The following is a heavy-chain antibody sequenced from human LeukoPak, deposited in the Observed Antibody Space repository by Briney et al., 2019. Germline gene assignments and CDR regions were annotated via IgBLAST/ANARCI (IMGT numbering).Heavy chain of an antibody. CDR3: ARVHEYYYGSGPFDY. V-gene: IGHV3-48*03. J-gene: IGHJ4*02. D-gene: IGHD3-10*01. CDR1: GFTSSSYE. Sequence: GGSLRLSCAASGFTSSSYEMNWVRQAPGKGLEWVSYISSSGSTIYYADSVKGRFTISRDNAKNSLYLQMNSLRAEDTAVYYCARVHEYYYGSGPFDYWGQGTLVTVSS. CDR2: ISSSGSTI.